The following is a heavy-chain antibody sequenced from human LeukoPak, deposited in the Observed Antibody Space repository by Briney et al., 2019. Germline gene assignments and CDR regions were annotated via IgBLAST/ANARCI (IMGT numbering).Heavy chain of an antibody. CDR3: AKRPNGWYFFDY. CDR2: ISGSGDST. CDR1: GFTISSYA. J-gene: IGHJ4*02. D-gene: IGHD6-19*01. Sequence: PGGSLRLSCAASGFTISSYAMSWVRQAPGKGLEWVSCISGSGDSTHYADSVKGRFTISRDNSKNTLYLQMNSLRAEDTAVYYCAKRPNGWYFFDYWGQGALVTVSS. V-gene: IGHV3-23*01.